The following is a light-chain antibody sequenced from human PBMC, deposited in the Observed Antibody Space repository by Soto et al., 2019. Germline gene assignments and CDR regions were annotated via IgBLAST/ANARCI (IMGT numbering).Light chain of an antibody. V-gene: IGKV2-30*01. CDR2: KVS. CDR1: QSLVNSDGNTY. Sequence: DVVMTQSPLSLPVTLGQPASISCRSSQSLVNSDGNTYLNWFHQRPGQSPRRLIYKVSNRDSGVPDRLSGSGSGTDFTLKISRVEAEDVGIYYCMQGTHWPRTFGQGTKLEIK. J-gene: IGKJ2*01. CDR3: MQGTHWPRT.